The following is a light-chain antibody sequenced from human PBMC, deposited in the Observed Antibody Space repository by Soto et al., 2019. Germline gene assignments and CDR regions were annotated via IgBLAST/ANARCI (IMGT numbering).Light chain of an antibody. CDR3: QHYDSSPT. Sequence: EIGLTQSPGTLSLSPGEGATLSCRASQSVSSNYLAWYQQKPGQAPRLLIYGASSRAAGIPGKFSGSGSGTDFTLTISRLEPEDFAVYFCQHYDSSPTFGLGTKLEIK. CDR1: QSVSSNY. J-gene: IGKJ2*01. V-gene: IGKV3-20*01. CDR2: GAS.